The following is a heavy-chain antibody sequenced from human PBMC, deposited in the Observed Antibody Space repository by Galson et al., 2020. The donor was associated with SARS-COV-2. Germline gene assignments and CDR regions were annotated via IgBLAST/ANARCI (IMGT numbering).Heavy chain of an antibody. Sequence: GESLKISCAASGFTFSSYSMNWVRQAPGKGLEWVSYISSSSSTIYYADSVKGRFTISRDNAKNSLYLQMNSLRAEDTAVYYCARLVPASDVWGKGTTVTVSS. J-gene: IGHJ6*04. CDR2: ISSSSSTI. V-gene: IGHV3-48*04. D-gene: IGHD2-2*01. CDR3: ARLVPASDV. CDR1: GFTFSSYS.